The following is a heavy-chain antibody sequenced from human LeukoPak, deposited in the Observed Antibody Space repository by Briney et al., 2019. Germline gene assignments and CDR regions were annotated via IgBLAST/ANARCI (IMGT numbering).Heavy chain of an antibody. D-gene: IGHD3-10*01. CDR3: ARAPLWFGELRADAFDI. Sequence: ASVKVSCKASGYTFTSYYMHWVRQAPGQGLEWMGIINPSGGSTSYAQKFQGSVTMTRDTSTSTVYMELSSLRSEDTAVYYCARAPLWFGELRADAFDIWGQGTMVTVSS. J-gene: IGHJ3*02. V-gene: IGHV1-46*01. CDR2: INPSGGST. CDR1: GYTFTSYY.